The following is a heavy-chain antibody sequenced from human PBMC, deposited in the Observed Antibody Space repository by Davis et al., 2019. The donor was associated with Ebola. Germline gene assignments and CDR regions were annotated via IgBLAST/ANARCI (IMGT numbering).Heavy chain of an antibody. CDR1: GFTFSGSA. Sequence: GESLKISCAASGFTFSGSAMHWVRQASGKGLEWVGRIRSKANSYATAYAASVKGRFTISRDDSKNTAYLQMNSLKTEDTAVYYCTRRRGDYYYYYGMDVWGQGTTVTVSS. CDR2: IRSKANSYAT. J-gene: IGHJ6*02. V-gene: IGHV3-73*01. CDR3: TRRRGDYYYYYGMDV.